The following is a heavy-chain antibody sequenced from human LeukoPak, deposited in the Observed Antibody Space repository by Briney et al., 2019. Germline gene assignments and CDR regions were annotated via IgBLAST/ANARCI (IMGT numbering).Heavy chain of an antibody. CDR2: IGTAGDT. CDR3: AGRHCSDGGCYFAGADPFDY. V-gene: IGHV3-13*01. D-gene: IGHD2-15*01. CDR1: GFTFSSYD. Sequence: GGSLRLSCAASGFTFSSYDMHWVRQATGKGLEWVSAIGTAGDTYYPGSVKGRFTISRENAKNSLYLQMNSLRAGDTAVYFCAGRHCSDGGCYFAGADPFDYWGQGTLVTVSS. J-gene: IGHJ4*02.